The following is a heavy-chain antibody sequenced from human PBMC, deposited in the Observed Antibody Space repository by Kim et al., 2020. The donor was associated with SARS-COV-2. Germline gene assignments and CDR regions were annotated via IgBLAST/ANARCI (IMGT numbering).Heavy chain of an antibody. D-gene: IGHD6-25*01. J-gene: IGHJ3*02. CDR3: ARDRSAGGAEIDAFDI. V-gene: IGHV1-2*02. CDR2: INPNSGGT. CDR1: GYIFTGYY. Sequence: ASVKVSCKADGYIFTGYYIHWVRQAPGQGLEWMGWINPNSGGTNYAQKFQGRVTVTRDTSISTAYIDLSRLRSDDTALYYCARDRSAGGAEIDAFDIWGQGTMVTVSP.